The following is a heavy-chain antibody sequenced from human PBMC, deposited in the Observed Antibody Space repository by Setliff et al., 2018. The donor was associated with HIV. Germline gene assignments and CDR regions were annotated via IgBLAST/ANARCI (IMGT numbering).Heavy chain of an antibody. CDR1: GFRFSSYV. CDR2: ISGGGRTT. CDR3: ARGILGVTRSLDY. Sequence: GSLRLSCAASGFRFSSYVMTWVRQAPGKGLEWVSAISGGGRTTYYADSVKGRFTISRDNAKSSLFLQMSSLRAEDTAVYYCARGILGVTRSLDYWGQGTLVTVSS. J-gene: IGHJ4*02. V-gene: IGHV3-23*01. D-gene: IGHD1-26*01.